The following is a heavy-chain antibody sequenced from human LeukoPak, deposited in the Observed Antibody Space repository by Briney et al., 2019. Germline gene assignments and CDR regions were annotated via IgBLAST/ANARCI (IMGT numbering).Heavy chain of an antibody. Sequence: GSLRLSCAASGFTFSHYWMSWVRQAPGKGLEWVANIKEDGSEKNYVDSVKGRFTISRDNTKKSLYLQMNSLRAEDTAVYYCAKTVTTWDWGQGTLVTVSS. J-gene: IGHJ4*02. D-gene: IGHD4-17*01. V-gene: IGHV3-7*03. CDR1: GFTFSHYW. CDR2: IKEDGSEK. CDR3: AKTVTTWD.